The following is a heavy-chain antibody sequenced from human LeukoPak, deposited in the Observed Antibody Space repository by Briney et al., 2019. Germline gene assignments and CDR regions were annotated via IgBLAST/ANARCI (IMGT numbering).Heavy chain of an antibody. D-gene: IGHD3-10*01. V-gene: IGHV3-74*01. J-gene: IGHJ5*02. CDR1: GFTFSSYW. CDR2: IKSDGST. CDR3: ARAVTYFYGSVTYDWFDP. Sequence: PGGSLRLSCAASGFTFSSYWMHWVRQTPGKGLVWVSRIKSDGSTIYADSVKGRFTISRDNARNTLYLQMNSLRVEDTAMYYCARAVTYFYGSVTYDWFDPWGQGTLATVSS.